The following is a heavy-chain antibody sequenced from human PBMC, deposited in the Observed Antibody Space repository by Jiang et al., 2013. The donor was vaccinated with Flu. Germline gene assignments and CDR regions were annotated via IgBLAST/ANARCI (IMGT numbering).Heavy chain of an antibody. V-gene: IGHV1-18*01. CDR3: ARKGAEDWFDP. D-gene: IGHD3-16*01. Sequence: GAEVKKPGASVKVSCKASGYTFTSYVISWVRQAPGQGLEWMGWINTYNGNTNYAQNLQGRVTMTIDTSTSTAYMELRSLTSDDTAVYYCARKGAEDWFDPWGQGTLGHRLL. CDR2: INTYNGNT. CDR1: GYTFTSYV. J-gene: IGHJ5*02.